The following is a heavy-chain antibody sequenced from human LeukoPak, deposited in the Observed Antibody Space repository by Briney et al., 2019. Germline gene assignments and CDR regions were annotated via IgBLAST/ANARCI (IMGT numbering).Heavy chain of an antibody. CDR3: ASSLDGYYDSSGSTLPDY. J-gene: IGHJ4*02. D-gene: IGHD3-22*01. CDR2: IIPIFGTA. CDR1: GYTFTSYG. Sequence: SVKVSCKASGYTFTSYGISWVRQAPGQGLEWMGGIIPIFGTANYAQKFQGRVTITADESTSTAYMELSSLRSEDTAVYYCASSLDGYYDSSGSTLPDYWGQGTLVTVSS. V-gene: IGHV1-69*13.